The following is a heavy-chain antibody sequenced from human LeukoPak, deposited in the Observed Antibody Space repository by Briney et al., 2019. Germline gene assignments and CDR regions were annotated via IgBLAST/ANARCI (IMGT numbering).Heavy chain of an antibody. D-gene: IGHD3-3*01. V-gene: IGHV4-34*01. CDR2: INHSGST. CDR3: ARSQTYYDFWSGYVPPGYYGMDV. J-gene: IGHJ6*02. CDR1: GGSFSGYY. Sequence: PSETLSLTCAVYGGSFSGYYWSWIRQPPGKGLEWIGEINHSGSTNYNPSLKSRVTISVDTSKNQFSLKLSSVTAADTAVYYCARSQTYYDFWSGYVPPGYYGMDVWGQGTTVTVSS.